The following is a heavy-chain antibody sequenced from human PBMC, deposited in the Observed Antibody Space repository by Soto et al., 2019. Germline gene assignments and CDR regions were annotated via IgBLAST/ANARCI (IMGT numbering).Heavy chain of an antibody. CDR1: GFTFSSYD. V-gene: IGHV3-23*01. CDR3: ANGRYYYDSSAYFAS. CDR2: ISGSGGST. J-gene: IGHJ5*01. Sequence: EVQLLESGGGLVQPGGSLRLSCAASGFTFSSYDMSWVRQAPGKGLEWVSAISGSGGSTYYAASVKGRFTISRDTSKNTLYLQMNSLRAEDTAVYYCANGRYYYDSSAYFASWGQGALVTVSS. D-gene: IGHD3-22*01.